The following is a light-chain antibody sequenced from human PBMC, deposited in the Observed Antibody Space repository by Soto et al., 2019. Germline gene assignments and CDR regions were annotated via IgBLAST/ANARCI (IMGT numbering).Light chain of an antibody. Sequence: QSALTRAPSASGAPGQSVSISCTGTSSDVGGYNYVSWYQQHPGKAPKLMIYEVSKRPSGVPDRFSGSKSGNTASLTVSGLQAEDEADYYCSSYAGSNNLRVFGTGTKVTVL. V-gene: IGLV2-8*01. CDR2: EVS. J-gene: IGLJ1*01. CDR3: SSYAGSNNLRV. CDR1: SSDVGGYNY.